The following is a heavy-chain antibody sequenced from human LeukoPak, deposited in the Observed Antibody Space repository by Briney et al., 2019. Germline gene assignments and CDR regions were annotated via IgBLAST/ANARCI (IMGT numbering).Heavy chain of an antibody. D-gene: IGHD3-10*01. J-gene: IGHJ4*02. CDR3: VKDRTGTYTLDY. V-gene: IGHV3-30-3*01. CDR2: ISDDGSRQ. CDR1: GFTFSNYA. Sequence: GRSLRLSCAATGFTFSNYAIHWGRQAPGKGLEWVAFISDDGSRQHYADSVKGRFTISRDNSKNTLNLQMDSLRAEDTAVYYCVKDRTGTYTLDYWGQGTLVTVSS.